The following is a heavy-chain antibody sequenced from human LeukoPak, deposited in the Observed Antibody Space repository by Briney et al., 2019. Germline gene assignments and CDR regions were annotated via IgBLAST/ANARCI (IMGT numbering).Heavy chain of an antibody. CDR2: MSYDRSNK. J-gene: IGHJ4*02. CDR1: GFIFSTYD. CDR3: AKSYYDFWSGYYQTFDY. V-gene: IGHV3-30*18. D-gene: IGHD3-3*01. Sequence: GGSLRLSCAASGFIFSTYDMHWVRQAPGKGLEWVAVMSYDRSNKYYADSVKGRFTISRDNSKNTLYLQMNSLRAEDTAVYYCAKSYYDFWSGYYQTFDYWGQGTLVTVSS.